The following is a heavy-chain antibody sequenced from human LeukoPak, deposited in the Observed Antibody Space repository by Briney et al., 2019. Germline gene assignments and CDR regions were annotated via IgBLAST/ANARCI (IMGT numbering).Heavy chain of an antibody. Sequence: GGSQRLSCAASGFTFSSYGMHWVRQAPGKGLEWVAFIRYDGSNKYYADSVKGRFTISRDNSKNTLYLQMNSLRAEDTAVYYCAKELWYYGSGSYSGDYWGQGTLVTVSS. D-gene: IGHD3-10*01. CDR2: IRYDGSNK. J-gene: IGHJ4*02. CDR3: AKELWYYGSGSYSGDY. CDR1: GFTFSSYG. V-gene: IGHV3-30*02.